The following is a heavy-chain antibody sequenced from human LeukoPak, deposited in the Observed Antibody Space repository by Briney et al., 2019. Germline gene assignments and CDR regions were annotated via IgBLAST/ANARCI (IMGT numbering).Heavy chain of an antibody. J-gene: IGHJ3*02. CDR2: IKQDGSEK. CDR3: AKDRDDDVYAFDI. CDR1: GFTFNSYW. D-gene: IGHD3-3*01. Sequence: PGGSLRLSCAASGFTFNSYWMSWVRQAPGKGLEWVTNIKQDGSEKEYVDSVKGRFTISRDNAKNSLFLQMNSLRAEDTAVYYCAKDRDDDVYAFDIWGQGTLVTVSS. V-gene: IGHV3-7*01.